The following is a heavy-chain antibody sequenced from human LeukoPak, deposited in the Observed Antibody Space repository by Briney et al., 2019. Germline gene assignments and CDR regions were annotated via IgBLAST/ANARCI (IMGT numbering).Heavy chain of an antibody. CDR3: ATIGAHDYSFDY. CDR1: GYTFTSYG. D-gene: IGHD4-11*01. Sequence: ASVKVSCKASGYTFTSYGISWVRQAPGQGLEWMGWISAYNGDTNYAQKLQGRVTMTTDTSTSTAYMELRSLRSDDTAVYYCATIGAHDYSFDYWGQGTLVTVSS. J-gene: IGHJ4*02. CDR2: ISAYNGDT. V-gene: IGHV1-18*01.